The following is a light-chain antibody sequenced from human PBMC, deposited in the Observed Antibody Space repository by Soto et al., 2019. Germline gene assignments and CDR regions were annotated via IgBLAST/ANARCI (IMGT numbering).Light chain of an antibody. CDR3: SSYAGINNFVV. V-gene: IGLV2-8*01. CDR1: SGDVGGYNY. J-gene: IGLJ2*01. Sequence: QSVLTQPPSASGSPGQSVTISCTGTSGDVGGYNYVSWYQQYPGKAPKLMIYEVTKRPSGVPDRFSGSKSGNTASLTVSGLQAEDEADYHCSSYAGINNFVVLGGGTKVTVL. CDR2: EVT.